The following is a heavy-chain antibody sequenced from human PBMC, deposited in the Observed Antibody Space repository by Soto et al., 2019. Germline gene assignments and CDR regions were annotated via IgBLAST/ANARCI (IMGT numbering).Heavy chain of an antibody. CDR1: EFTFISYW. CDR2: ISWNSGSI. J-gene: IGHJ4*02. Sequence: PGGPIRLSCTAFEFTFISYWMHRVRQAPGKGLEWVSRISWNSGSIGYADSVKGRFTISRDNAKNSLYLQMNSLRAEDTALYYCAKAVGSYGNFDYWGQGTLVTVSS. D-gene: IGHD5-18*01. V-gene: IGHV3-9*01. CDR3: AKAVGSYGNFDY.